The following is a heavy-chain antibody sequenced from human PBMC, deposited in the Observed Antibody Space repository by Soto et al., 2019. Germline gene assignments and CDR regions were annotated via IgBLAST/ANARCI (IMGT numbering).Heavy chain of an antibody. CDR3: ARDLGAVVVVAAMDY. J-gene: IGHJ4*02. V-gene: IGHV3-48*01. CDR1: GFTFSSYS. Sequence: GGSLRLSCAASGFTFSSYSMNWVRQAPGKGLEWVSYISSSSSTIYYADSVKGRFTISRDNAKNSLYLQMNSLRAEDTAVYYCARDLGAVVVVAAMDYWGQGTLVTVSS. CDR2: ISSSSSTI. D-gene: IGHD2-15*01.